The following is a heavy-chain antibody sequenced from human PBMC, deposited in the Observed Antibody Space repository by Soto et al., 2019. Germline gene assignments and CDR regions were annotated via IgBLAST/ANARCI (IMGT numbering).Heavy chain of an antibody. CDR3: ARESCGGDCYDPSTFDY. V-gene: IGHV3-30-3*01. Sequence: GGSLRLSCAASGFTFSSYAMHWVRQAPGKGLEWVAVISYDGSNKYYADSVKGRFTISRDNSKNTLYLQMNSLRAEDTAVYYCARESCGGDCYDPSTFDYWGQGTLVTVSS. J-gene: IGHJ4*02. CDR2: ISYDGSNK. D-gene: IGHD2-21*02. CDR1: GFTFSSYA.